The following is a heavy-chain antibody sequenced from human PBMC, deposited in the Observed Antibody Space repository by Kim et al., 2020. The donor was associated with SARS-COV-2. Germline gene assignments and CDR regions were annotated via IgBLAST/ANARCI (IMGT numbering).Heavy chain of an antibody. Sequence: GGSLRLSCVASGFTFSNFWMHWVRQVPGKGLQWLSGINSDGRSTNYEDSVEGRFTISRDNAENTLYLQINSLRVEDTAAYYCAREGGESLKFGESPTWFDPWGQGTVDAVSS. D-gene: IGHD3-10*01. J-gene: IGHJ5*02. CDR2: INSDGRST. V-gene: IGHV3-74*01. CDR3: AREGGESLKFGESPTWFDP. CDR1: GFTFSNFW.